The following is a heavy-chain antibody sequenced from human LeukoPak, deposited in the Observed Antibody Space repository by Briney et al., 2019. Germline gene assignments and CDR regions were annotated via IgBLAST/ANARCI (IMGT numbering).Heavy chain of an antibody. D-gene: IGHD3-22*01. J-gene: IGHJ4*02. CDR3: ARGDDSSGYYFN. CDR2: MNPNSGNT. CDR1: GYTFTSYD. V-gene: IGHV1-8*01. Sequence: GASVKVSCKASGYTFTSYDINWVRQATGQGLEWMGWMNPNSGNTGYAQKFQGRVTMTRNTSISTAYMELSSLRFEDTAVYYCARGDDSSGYYFNWGQGTLVTVSS.